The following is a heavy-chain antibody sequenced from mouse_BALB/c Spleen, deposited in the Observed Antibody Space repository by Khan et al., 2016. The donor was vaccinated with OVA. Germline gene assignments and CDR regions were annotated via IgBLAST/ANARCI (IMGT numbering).Heavy chain of an antibody. CDR3: AKNRNGYFDY. D-gene: IGHD1-1*02. Sequence: QVQLKQSGLGLVQPSQSLSITCTVSGFSLTNYGVHWVRQSPGKGLEWLGVIWSGGITDYHATFISRLTISKDISKSQVFFKMNSLQANDTAIYYCAKNRNGYFDYWGQGTTLTVSS. J-gene: IGHJ2*01. V-gene: IGHV2-2*02. CDR1: GFSLTNYG. CDR2: IWSGGIT.